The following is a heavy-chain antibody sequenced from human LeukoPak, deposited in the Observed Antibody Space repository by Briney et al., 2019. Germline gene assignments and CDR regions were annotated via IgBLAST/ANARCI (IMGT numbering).Heavy chain of an antibody. V-gene: IGHV4-31*03. Sequence: SQTLSLTCTVSGGSISGSSYYWSWIRQHPGKGLEWIGYIYYSGSTYYNPSLKSRVTISVDTSKNQFSLKLSSVTAADTAVYYCARTQFVVVPAAMSVYFDYWGQGTLVTVSS. J-gene: IGHJ4*02. CDR1: GGSISGSSYY. D-gene: IGHD2-2*01. CDR3: ARTQFVVVPAAMSVYFDY. CDR2: IYYSGST.